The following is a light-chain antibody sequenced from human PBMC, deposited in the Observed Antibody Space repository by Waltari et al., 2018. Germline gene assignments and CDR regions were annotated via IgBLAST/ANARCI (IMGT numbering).Light chain of an antibody. CDR1: QSVRSD. V-gene: IGKV3-15*01. Sequence: EIVLTQSPVILSLSPGERATLSCRASQSVRSDFLAWYQQKPGQAPRLLIYGVSTRATGVPARFSGSGSGTEFTLIISSLQSEDFVVYFCQQYSNWPLTFGGGTKVQIK. CDR3: QQYSNWPLT. CDR2: GVS. J-gene: IGKJ4*01.